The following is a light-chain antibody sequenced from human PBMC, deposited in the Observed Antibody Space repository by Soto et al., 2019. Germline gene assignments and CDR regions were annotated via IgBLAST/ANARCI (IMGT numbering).Light chain of an antibody. CDR2: AAS. CDR3: QQCYSTPYT. CDR1: QSSSRY. Sequence: DSQMTPSPSSLYASVGDRLTITCRASQSSSRYLNWYQQKPGKAPKLLIYAASSLQSGVPSRFSGSGSGTEFTLTLSSLQPDDFATDYCQQCYSTPYTFGQGTKLEIK. V-gene: IGKV1-39*01. J-gene: IGKJ2*01.